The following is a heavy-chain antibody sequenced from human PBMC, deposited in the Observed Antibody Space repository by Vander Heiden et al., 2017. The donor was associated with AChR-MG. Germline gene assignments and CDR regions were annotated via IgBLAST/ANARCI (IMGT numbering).Heavy chain of an antibody. CDR3: ASAGYYDSSGYLKG. J-gene: IGHJ1*01. V-gene: IGHV3-21*01. Sequence: EVQLVESGGGLVKPGGSLRLSCAASGFTFSSYSMNWVRQAPGKGLGWVSAISSSRSYIYYADSVKGRFTISRDNAKNSLYLQMNSLRAEDTAVYYCASAGYYDSSGYLKGWGEGTLVTVSS. D-gene: IGHD3-22*01. CDR2: ISSSRSYI. CDR1: GFTFSSYS.